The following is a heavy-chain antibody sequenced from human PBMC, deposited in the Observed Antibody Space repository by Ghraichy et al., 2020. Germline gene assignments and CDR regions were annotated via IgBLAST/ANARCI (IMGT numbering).Heavy chain of an antibody. CDR2: IYYSGST. Sequence: SETLSLTCTVSGGSISSSSYYWGWIRQPPGKGLEWIGSIYYSGSTYYNPSLKSRVTISVDTSKNQFSLKLSSVTAADTAVYYCARQAPRRQLVQRGYYFDYWGQGTLVTVSS. CDR1: GGSISSSSYY. J-gene: IGHJ4*02. V-gene: IGHV4-39*01. D-gene: IGHD6-13*01. CDR3: ARQAPRRQLVQRGYYFDY.